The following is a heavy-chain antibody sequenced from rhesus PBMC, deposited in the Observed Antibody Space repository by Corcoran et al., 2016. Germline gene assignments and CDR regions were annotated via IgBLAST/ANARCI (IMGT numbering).Heavy chain of an antibody. J-gene: IGHJ4*01. CDR2: IYGSSGRT. V-gene: IGHV4-76*01. Sequence: QVQLQESGPGVVKPSETLSLTCAVSGFSISSGYDWSWIRQPPGKGLGWIGYIYGSSGRTNYNPSLKNRVTISKDTSNTQFSLRLSSVTAADTAVYYCARSPPAQYYFDYWGQGVLVTVSS. CDR3: ARSPPAQYYFDY. CDR1: GFSISSGYD.